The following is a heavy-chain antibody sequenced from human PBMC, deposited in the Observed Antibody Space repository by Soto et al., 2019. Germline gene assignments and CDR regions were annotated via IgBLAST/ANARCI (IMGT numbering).Heavy chain of an antibody. J-gene: IGHJ6*02. D-gene: IGHD6-6*01. Sequence: PSETLSLTCTVSGGSISSYYWSWIRQPAGKGLEWIERIYTSGSTNYNPSLKSRVTMSVDTSKNQFSLKLSSVTAADTAVYYCARDRIAARHSRNYYYYYGMDVWGQGTTVTVSS. V-gene: IGHV4-4*07. CDR2: IYTSGST. CDR3: ARDRIAARHSRNYYYYYGMDV. CDR1: GGSISSYY.